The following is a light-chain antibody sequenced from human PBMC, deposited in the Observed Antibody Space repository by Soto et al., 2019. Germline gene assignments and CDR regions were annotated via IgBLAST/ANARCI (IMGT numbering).Light chain of an antibody. CDR2: DVS. CDR1: QAISSA. J-gene: IGKJ4*01. CDR3: QEFSSYPLT. V-gene: IGKV1-13*02. Sequence: AIQLTQSPSSLSASVGGRVTITCRASQAISSALAWYQQESGKAPKLLIYDVSTLENGVPSRFSGSGSGTDFTLTISYLQPEDFATYYCQEFSSYPLTFGGGTKV.